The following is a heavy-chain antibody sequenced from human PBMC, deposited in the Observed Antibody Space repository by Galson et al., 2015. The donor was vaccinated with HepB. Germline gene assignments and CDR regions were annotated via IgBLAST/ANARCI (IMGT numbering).Heavy chain of an antibody. CDR3: ARDRRQFQLLYPGYYYGMDV. D-gene: IGHD2-2*02. CDR2: INPANRNT. J-gene: IGHJ6*02. CDR1: GYSFTTYA. Sequence: SVKVSCKASGYSFTTYAMHWVRQAPGQSLEWMGWINPANRNTKYSQKLQGRVTITRDTSASTTYMELSSLSSEDTAVYYCARDRRQFQLLYPGYYYGMDVWGQGTTVTVS. V-gene: IGHV1-3*01.